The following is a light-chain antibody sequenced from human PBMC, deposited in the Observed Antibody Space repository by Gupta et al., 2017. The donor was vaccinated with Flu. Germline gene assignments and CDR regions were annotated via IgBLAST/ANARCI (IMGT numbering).Light chain of an antibody. J-gene: IGLJ3*02. CDR3: QSYDVSLSGSWV. CDR1: SSNIGAGYG. Sequence: QSVLTQPPSVSGAPGQRVTISCTGSSSNIGAGYGVHWYQQLPGTAPKLLIYNNNNRPSGVPDRFSGSKSGTSVSLAITGLQAEDEADYYCQSYDVSLSGSWVFGGGTKLTVL. V-gene: IGLV1-40*01. CDR2: NNN.